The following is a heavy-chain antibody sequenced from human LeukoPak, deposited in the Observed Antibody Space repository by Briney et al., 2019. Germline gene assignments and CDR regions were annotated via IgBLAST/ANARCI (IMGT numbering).Heavy chain of an antibody. CDR2: IYYSGST. Sequence: SETLSLTCTVSGGSISSYYWSWIRQPPGKGLEWIGYIYYSGSTNYNPSLKSRVTISVDTSKNQFSLKLSSVTAADTAVYYCARAADYYYYGMGVWGQGTTVTVSS. CDR3: ARAADYYYYGMGV. CDR1: GGSISSYY. D-gene: IGHD6-13*01. V-gene: IGHV4-59*12. J-gene: IGHJ6*02.